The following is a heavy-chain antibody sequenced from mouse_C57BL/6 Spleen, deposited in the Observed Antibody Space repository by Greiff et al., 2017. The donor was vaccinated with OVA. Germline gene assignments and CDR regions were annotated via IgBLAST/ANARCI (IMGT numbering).Heavy chain of an antibody. Sequence: VQLQQSGPELVKPGASVKISCKASGYSFTGYYMNWVKQSPEKSLEWIGEINPSTGGTTYNQKFKAKATLTVDKSSSTAYMQLKSLTSEDSAVYYCARRDYGNSYWYFDVWGTGTTVTVSS. CDR3: ARRDYGNSYWYFDV. V-gene: IGHV1-42*01. D-gene: IGHD2-1*01. J-gene: IGHJ1*03. CDR1: GYSFTGYY. CDR2: INPSTGGT.